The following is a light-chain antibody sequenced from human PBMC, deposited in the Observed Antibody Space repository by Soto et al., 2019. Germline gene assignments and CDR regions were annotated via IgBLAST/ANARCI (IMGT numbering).Light chain of an antibody. CDR1: SSDVGSYNL. CDR2: GGT. J-gene: IGLJ1*01. Sequence: QSALTQPASVSGSPGQSITISCTGTSSDVGSYNLVSWYQQHPGEAPKLMIYGGTNRPSGVSNRFSGSKSGNTASLTISGLQAEDEADYYCCSYAGITTYYVFGTGTKVTVL. CDR3: CSYAGITTYYV. V-gene: IGLV2-23*01.